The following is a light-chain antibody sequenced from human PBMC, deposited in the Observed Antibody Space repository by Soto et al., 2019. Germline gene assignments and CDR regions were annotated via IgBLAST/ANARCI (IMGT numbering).Light chain of an antibody. CDR1: QGINNY. Sequence: DIQMTQSPSALSASVGYRVTITCRASQGINNYLAWFQQKPGKVPKSLIYTTSSLQNGVPSRFSGSGSGTEFTLTISSLQPEDSATYYGLQQKSYPITFGQGTRLEIK. J-gene: IGKJ5*01. CDR2: TTS. V-gene: IGKV1-17*03. CDR3: LQQKSYPIT.